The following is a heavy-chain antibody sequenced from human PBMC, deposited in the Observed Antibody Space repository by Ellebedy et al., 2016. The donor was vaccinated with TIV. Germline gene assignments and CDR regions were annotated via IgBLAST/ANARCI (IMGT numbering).Heavy chain of an antibody. Sequence: PGGSLRLSCKGSGYSFTSYWIGWVRQMPGKGLEWMGIIYPGDSDTRYSPSFQGQVTISADKSISTAYLQWSSLKASDTAMYYCARQMEPSPDYYYYGMDVWGQGTTVTVSS. CDR3: ARQMEPSPDYYYYGMDV. CDR1: GYSFTSYW. V-gene: IGHV5-51*01. CDR2: IYPGDSDT. J-gene: IGHJ6*02. D-gene: IGHD1-1*01.